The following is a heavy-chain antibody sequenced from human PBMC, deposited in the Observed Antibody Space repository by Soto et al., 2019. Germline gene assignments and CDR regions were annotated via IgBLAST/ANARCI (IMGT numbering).Heavy chain of an antibody. CDR2: ISSSSTYI. D-gene: IGHD3-10*01. J-gene: IGHJ4*02. CDR1: GFTFSTYT. Sequence: GGSLRLSCSASGFTFSTYTMTWVRQAPGKGLEWVSSISSSSTYIYYADSVEGRFTISRDNAKNSLYLQMNSLRAEDTAVYYCARERGPTYFDYWGQGTLVTVSS. CDR3: ARERGPTYFDY. V-gene: IGHV3-21*01.